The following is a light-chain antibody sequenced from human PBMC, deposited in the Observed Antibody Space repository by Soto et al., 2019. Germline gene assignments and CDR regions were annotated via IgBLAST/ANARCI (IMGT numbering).Light chain of an antibody. CDR3: PQYGRSPRA. CDR2: GAS. Sequence: EIVLTQSPGTLSLSPGERATLSCRASQSVRSNSLAWYQQKPGQAPRLLIYGASTRATGIPDWFSGSGSGRDFTLTITRLEPEELAVFDCPQYGRSPRAFGGGTKMEIK. V-gene: IGKV3-20*01. J-gene: IGKJ4*01. CDR1: QSVRSNS.